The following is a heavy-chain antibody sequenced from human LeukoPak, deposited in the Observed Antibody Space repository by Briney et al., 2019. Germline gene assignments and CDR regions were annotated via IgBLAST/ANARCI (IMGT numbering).Heavy chain of an antibody. V-gene: IGHV3-9*01. J-gene: IGHJ4*02. D-gene: IGHD2-2*02. Sequence: GGSLRLSCAASGFTFHDYAMHWVRQGPEKGLEWVSGTSWNGGVIGYADSVMGRFTVSRDNAKNSLFLQMSSLRPEDTALYYCTKSDCSSTSCHTSDYWGQGTLVTVSS. CDR3: TKSDCSSTSCHTSDY. CDR2: TSWNGGVI. CDR1: GFTFHDYA.